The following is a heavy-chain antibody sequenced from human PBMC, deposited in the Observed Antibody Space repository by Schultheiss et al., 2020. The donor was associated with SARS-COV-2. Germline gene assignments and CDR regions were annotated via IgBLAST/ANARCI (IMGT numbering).Heavy chain of an antibody. V-gene: IGHV1-69*13. D-gene: IGHD6-19*01. J-gene: IGHJ5*02. Sequence: SVKVSCKASGGTFSSYAISWVRQAPGQGLEWMGGIIPIFGTANYAQKFQGRVTITADESTSTAYMVLSSLRSDDTAVYYCARGFMDRNGWPCLDLWGQGTLVTVSS. CDR2: IIPIFGTA. CDR3: ARGFMDRNGWPCLDL. CDR1: GGTFSSYA.